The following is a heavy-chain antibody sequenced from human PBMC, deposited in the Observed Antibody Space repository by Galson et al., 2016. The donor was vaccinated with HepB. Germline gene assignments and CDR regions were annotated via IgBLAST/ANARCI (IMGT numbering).Heavy chain of an antibody. J-gene: IGHJ5*01. V-gene: IGHV3-23*01. Sequence: SLRLSCAASGITFSNYAMHWVRQAPGEGLEWVSGIGGSDTGTYYADSVRGRFTISRDNSKNTLYLQMNSLRAGDAAVYYCAKVATPNRNYENWFDSWGQGTLVTVSS. CDR1: GITFSNYA. D-gene: IGHD4-11*01. CDR3: AKVATPNRNYENWFDS. CDR2: IGGSDTGT.